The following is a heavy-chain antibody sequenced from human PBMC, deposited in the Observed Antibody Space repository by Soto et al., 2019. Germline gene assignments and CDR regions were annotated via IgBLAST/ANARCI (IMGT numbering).Heavy chain of an antibody. CDR3: AKDQVGGMIVVVHDAFDI. J-gene: IGHJ3*02. V-gene: IGHV3-23*01. CDR1: GFTFSSYA. D-gene: IGHD3-22*01. Sequence: QTGGSLRLSCAASGFTFSSYAMSWVRQAPGKGLEWVSAISGSGGSTYYADSVKGRFTISRDNSKNTLYLQMNSLRAEDTAVYYCAKDQVGGMIVVVHDAFDIWGQGTMVTVSS. CDR2: ISGSGGST.